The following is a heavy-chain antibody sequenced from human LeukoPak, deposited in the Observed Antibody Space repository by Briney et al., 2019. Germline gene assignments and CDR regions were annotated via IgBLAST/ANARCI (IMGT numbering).Heavy chain of an antibody. Sequence: GESLKISCKGSGKSFPSYWIGWVRQMPGKGLEWMGIIYPGDSDTKYSPSFPGQVTISSGKSFSTAYLQWSGLKASDTAMYYCARPRERGYSYMDVWGKGTTVTVSS. D-gene: IGHD5-18*01. J-gene: IGHJ6*03. V-gene: IGHV5-51*01. CDR2: IYPGDSDT. CDR3: ARPRERGYSYMDV. CDR1: GKSFPSYW.